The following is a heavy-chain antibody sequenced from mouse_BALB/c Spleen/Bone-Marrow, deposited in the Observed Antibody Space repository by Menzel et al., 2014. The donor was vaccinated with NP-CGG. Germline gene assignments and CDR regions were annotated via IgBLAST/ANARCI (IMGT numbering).Heavy chain of an antibody. Sequence: QVQLQQSGAELVRPGTSVKVSCKASGYAFTNYLIEWVKQRPGQGLEWIGVINPGSGGTNYNEKFKGKATLTADKSSSTAYMQLSSLTSDDSAVYFCAREWTARPTSDRGQGTTLTVSS. D-gene: IGHD3-2*01. CDR2: INPGSGGT. CDR1: GYAFTNYL. V-gene: IGHV1-54*01. J-gene: IGHJ2*01. CDR3: AREWTARPTSD.